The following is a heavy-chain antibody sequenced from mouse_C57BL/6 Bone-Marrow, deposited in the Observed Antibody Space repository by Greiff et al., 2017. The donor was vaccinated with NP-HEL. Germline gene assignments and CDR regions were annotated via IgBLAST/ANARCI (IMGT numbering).Heavy chain of an antibody. CDR1: GYTFTSYW. CDR3: ARYWYFDV. Sequence: VQLQQSGAELAKPGASVKLSCKASGYTFTSYWMPWVTQRPGQGLEWIGYINPSSGYTKYNQKFKDKATLTADKSSSTAYIQLSSLTYEDSAVYYCARYWYFDVWGTGTTVTVSS. J-gene: IGHJ1*03. CDR2: INPSSGYT. V-gene: IGHV1-7*01.